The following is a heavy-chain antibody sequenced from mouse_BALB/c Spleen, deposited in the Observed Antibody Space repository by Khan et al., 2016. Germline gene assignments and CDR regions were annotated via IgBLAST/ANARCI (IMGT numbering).Heavy chain of an antibody. CDR3: ARTPYDYDVGFAY. J-gene: IGHJ3*01. CDR1: GFNIKDTY. Sequence: EVQLQESGAELVKPGASVKLSCTASGFNIKDTYMHWVKQRPEQGLEWIGRIDTANGNTKYDPKLQGQVTITADTSSNTAYLQLSSLTSEDTAVYYCARTPYDYDVGFAYWGQGTLVTVSA. D-gene: IGHD2-4*01. V-gene: IGHV14-3*02. CDR2: IDTANGNT.